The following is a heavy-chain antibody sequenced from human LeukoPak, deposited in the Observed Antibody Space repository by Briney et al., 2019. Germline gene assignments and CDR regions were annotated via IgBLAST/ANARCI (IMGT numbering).Heavy chain of an antibody. J-gene: IGHJ4*02. CDR1: GDSISSYY. V-gene: IGHV4-4*07. CDR3: ARSRLWSGFDY. CDR2: IYTSDNV. D-gene: IGHD3-3*01. Sequence: SETLSLTCTVSGDSISSYYWSWIRQSAGKGREWIGRIYTSDNVGYNPSLKSRVTMSIDTSKNQFSLKLSSVTAADTAAYYCARSRLWSGFDYWGQGTLVTVSS.